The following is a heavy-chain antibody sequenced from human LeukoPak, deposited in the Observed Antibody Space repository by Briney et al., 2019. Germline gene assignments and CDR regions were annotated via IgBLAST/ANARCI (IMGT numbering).Heavy chain of an antibody. D-gene: IGHD2-15*01. V-gene: IGHV4-4*07. CDR2: IYTSGST. Sequence: SETLSLTCTVSGGSISSYYWSWIRQPAGKGLEWIGRIYTSGSTNYNPSLKSRVTMSVDTSKNQFSLKLSSVTAADTAAYYCARGPYCSGGSCYGDYWGQGTLVTVSS. CDR3: ARGPYCSGGSCYGDY. CDR1: GGSISSYY. J-gene: IGHJ4*02.